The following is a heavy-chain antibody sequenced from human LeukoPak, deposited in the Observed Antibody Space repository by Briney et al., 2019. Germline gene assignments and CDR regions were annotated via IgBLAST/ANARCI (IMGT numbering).Heavy chain of an antibody. J-gene: IGHJ4*02. Sequence: GGSLRLSCAASGFTFSIYAMSWVRQAPGKGLEWVSAIGDTTYYADSVEGRFTISRDNSKNTLYLQMNSLRAEDAAIYYCAIAFAFVGANFFDYWGQGTLVTVSS. CDR3: AIAFAFVGANFFDY. CDR2: IGDTT. D-gene: IGHD1-26*01. V-gene: IGHV3-23*01. CDR1: GFTFSIYA.